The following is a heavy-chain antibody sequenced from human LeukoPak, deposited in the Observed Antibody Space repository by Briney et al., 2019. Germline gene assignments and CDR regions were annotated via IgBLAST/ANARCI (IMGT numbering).Heavy chain of an antibody. CDR1: GGSISSYY. V-gene: IGHV4-59*01. D-gene: IGHD6-13*01. Sequence: SETLSLTCTVSGGSISSYYWSWIRQPPGKGLEWIGYIYYSGSTNYNPSLKSRVTISVDTPKNQFSLKLSSVTAADTAVYYCARSYSSSWRNWFDPWGQGTLVTVSS. CDR2: IYYSGST. J-gene: IGHJ5*02. CDR3: ARSYSSSWRNWFDP.